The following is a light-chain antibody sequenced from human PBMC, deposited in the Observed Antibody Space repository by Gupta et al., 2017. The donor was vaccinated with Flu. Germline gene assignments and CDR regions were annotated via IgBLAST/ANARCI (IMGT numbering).Light chain of an antibody. V-gene: IGKV2-28*01. J-gene: IGKJ2*03. CDR1: PIRPHCTWYNY. CDR2: WGS. Sequence: VMPQPPPPLPSPPGEPTSTSCTSRPIRPHCTWYNYLDWYLQKPGQSPQLLIYWGSNRASGVPDRFSGSGSGTDFTLKISRVEAEDVGVYYCMQAIQISYSFGQGTKLEIK. CDR3: MQAIQISYS.